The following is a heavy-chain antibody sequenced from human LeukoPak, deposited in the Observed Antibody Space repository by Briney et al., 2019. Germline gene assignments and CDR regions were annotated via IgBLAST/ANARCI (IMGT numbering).Heavy chain of an antibody. CDR1: GGTFSSYA. J-gene: IGHJ4*02. V-gene: IGHV1-69*13. Sequence: GASVKVSCKASGGTFSSYAISWVRQAPGQGLEWMGGIIPIFGTANYAQKLQGRVTITADESTSTAYMELSSLRSEDTAVYYCASWVPDRGFDYWGQGTLVTVSS. D-gene: IGHD3-10*01. CDR2: IIPIFGTA. CDR3: ASWVPDRGFDY.